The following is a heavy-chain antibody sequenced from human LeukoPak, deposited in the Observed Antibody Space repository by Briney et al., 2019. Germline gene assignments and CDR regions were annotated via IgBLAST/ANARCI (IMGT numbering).Heavy chain of an antibody. CDR2: IYYSGST. Sequence: SETLSLTCTVSGGSISSYYWSWIRQPPGKGLEWIGYIYYSGSTNYNPSLKSRVTISVDTSKNQFSLKLSSVTAADTAVYYCARGRRRGMYFDYWDQGTLVTVSS. CDR1: GGSISSYY. CDR3: ARGRRRGMYFDY. D-gene: IGHD1-26*01. J-gene: IGHJ4*02. V-gene: IGHV4-59*12.